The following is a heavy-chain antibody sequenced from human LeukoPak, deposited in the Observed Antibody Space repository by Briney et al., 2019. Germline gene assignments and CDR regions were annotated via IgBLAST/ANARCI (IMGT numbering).Heavy chain of an antibody. Sequence: SETLSLTCTVSGGSISSHYWSWIRQPPGKGLEWIGYIYYSGTTNYNPSLKSRVTMTRDTSTSTVYMELSSLRSEDTAVYYCAREDPGDSSSWYRGWKSNWFDPWGQGTLVTVSS. D-gene: IGHD6-13*01. CDR3: AREDPGDSSSWYRGWKSNWFDP. V-gene: IGHV4-59*11. CDR2: IYYSGTT. CDR1: GGSISSHY. J-gene: IGHJ5*02.